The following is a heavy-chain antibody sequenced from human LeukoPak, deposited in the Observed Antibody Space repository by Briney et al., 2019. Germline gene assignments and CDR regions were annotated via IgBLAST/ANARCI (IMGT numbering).Heavy chain of an antibody. CDR3: AKRSYIPDYYDSSGYVDY. J-gene: IGHJ4*02. CDR2: ISGSGGST. D-gene: IGHD3-22*01. V-gene: IGHV3-23*01. CDR1: GFTFSSYA. Sequence: GGSLRLSCAASGFTFSSYAMSWVRQAPGKGLEWVSAISGSGGSTYYADSVKGRFTISRDNSKNTLYLQMNSLRAEDTAVYYCAKRSYIPDYYDSSGYVDYWGQGTLVTVSS.